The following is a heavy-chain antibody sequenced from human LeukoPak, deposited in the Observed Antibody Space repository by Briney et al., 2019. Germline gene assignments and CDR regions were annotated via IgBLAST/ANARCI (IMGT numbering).Heavy chain of an antibody. D-gene: IGHD4-17*01. CDR3: ARESGDYGSYDY. CDR2: IWYDGSNK. Sequence: PGGSLRLSCAASGFTFSSYGMHWVRQAPGKGLEWVAVIWYDGSNKYYADSVKGRFTISRDNSKNTLYLQMNSLRAEDTAVYYCARESGDYGSYDYWGQGTLVTVSS. CDR1: GFTFSSYG. V-gene: IGHV3-33*01. J-gene: IGHJ4*02.